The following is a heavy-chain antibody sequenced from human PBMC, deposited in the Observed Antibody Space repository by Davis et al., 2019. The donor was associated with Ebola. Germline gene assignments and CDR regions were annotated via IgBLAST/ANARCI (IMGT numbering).Heavy chain of an antibody. CDR3: TTVAYVVVIAATPGSDF. CDR1: GFTFSSYA. D-gene: IGHD2-15*01. V-gene: IGHV3-23*01. Sequence: GGSLRLSCAASGFTFSSYAMSWVRQAPGKGLEWVSAISGSGGSTYYADSVKGRFTISRDNSKNTLYLQMNSLRAEDTAVYYCTTVAYVVVIAATPGSDFWGQGTLVPVSS. CDR2: ISGSGGST. J-gene: IGHJ4*02.